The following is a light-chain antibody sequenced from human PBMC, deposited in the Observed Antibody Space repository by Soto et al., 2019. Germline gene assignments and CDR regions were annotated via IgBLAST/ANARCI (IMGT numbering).Light chain of an antibody. CDR2: ATS. CDR1: QGIGSW. V-gene: IGKV1-12*01. J-gene: IGKJ4*01. Sequence: DIQMTQSPSSVSASVGDRVTITCRASQGIGSWLAWFQQKPGEAPRLLIYATSSLHSGVPSRFSRSGSDTDSTLTITSLQPEDFATSYCQQGDSFPLTFGGGTKVEIK. CDR3: QQGDSFPLT.